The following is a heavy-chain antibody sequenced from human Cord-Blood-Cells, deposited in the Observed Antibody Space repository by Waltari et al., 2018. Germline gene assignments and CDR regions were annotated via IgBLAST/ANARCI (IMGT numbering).Heavy chain of an antibody. V-gene: IGHV4-4*07. D-gene: IGHD3-3*01. CDR3: ARVIDFWSGYDAFDI. J-gene: IGHJ3*02. CDR1: GGSISSYY. CDR2: IYTSGTT. Sequence: QVQLQVPGAGLVKPSETLSLTCTVSGGSISSYYWSWIRQPAGKGLQWIGRIYTSGTTDYNPSLKNRVTMSVDTSKNQCSLKLSSVTAADTAVYYFARVIDFWSGYDAFDIWGQETMVAVST.